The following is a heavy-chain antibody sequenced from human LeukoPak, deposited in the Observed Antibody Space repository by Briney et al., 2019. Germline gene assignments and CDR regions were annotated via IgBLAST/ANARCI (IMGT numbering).Heavy chain of an antibody. CDR3: ARGQVYYDSSGYYQSNWFDP. CDR2: IIPIFGTA. CDR1: GGTFSSYA. J-gene: IGHJ5*02. Sequence: EASVKVSCKASGGTFSSYAISWVRQAPGQGLEWMGGIIPIFGTANYAQKFQGRVTITTDESTSTAYMELSSLRSEDTAVYYCARGQVYYDSSGYYQSNWFDPWGQGTLVTVSS. D-gene: IGHD3-22*01. V-gene: IGHV1-69*05.